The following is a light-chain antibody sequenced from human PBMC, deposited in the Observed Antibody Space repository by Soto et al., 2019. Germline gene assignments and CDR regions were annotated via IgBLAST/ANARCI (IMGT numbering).Light chain of an antibody. CDR2: GAS. J-gene: IGKJ1*01. V-gene: IGKV3-20*01. CDR3: QQYGSLPPWT. CDR1: QSVSSNY. Sequence: EIVLTQSPGTLSLSPGERATLSCRASQSVSSNYLVWYQQKPGQAPRLLIHGASSRATGIPDRFSGSGSGTDFTLTISRLEPEDFVVYYCQQYGSLPPWTFGQGTKVEIK.